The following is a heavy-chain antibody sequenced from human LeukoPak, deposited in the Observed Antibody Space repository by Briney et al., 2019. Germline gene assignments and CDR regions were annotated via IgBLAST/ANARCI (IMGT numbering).Heavy chain of an antibody. Sequence: RASVKVSCKASGYTFTSYYMHWVRQAPGQGLEWMGIINPSGGSTSYAQKFQGRVTMTRDTSTSTVYMELGSLRSEDTAVYYCASSDILTGYYIRGFDPWGQGTLVTVSP. CDR1: GYTFTSYY. J-gene: IGHJ5*02. V-gene: IGHV1-46*01. D-gene: IGHD3-9*01. CDR3: ASSDILTGYYIRGFDP. CDR2: INPSGGST.